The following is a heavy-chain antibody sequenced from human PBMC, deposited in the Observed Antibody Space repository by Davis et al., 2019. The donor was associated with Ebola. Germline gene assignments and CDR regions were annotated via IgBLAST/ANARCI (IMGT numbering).Heavy chain of an antibody. CDR1: GGSVSSGAYY. CDR3: AKGPRMTMISYSYTLDV. D-gene: IGHD3-22*01. V-gene: IGHV4-61*08. CDR2: IYYSGST. J-gene: IGHJ6*04. Sequence: SETLSLTCTVSGGSVSSGAYYWNWIRQPPGKGLEWIGYIYYSGSTDYSPSLRGRVTMSVDTSKNQFSLQLTSVTAADTAVYYCAKGPRMTMISYSYTLDVWGKGTTVTVSS.